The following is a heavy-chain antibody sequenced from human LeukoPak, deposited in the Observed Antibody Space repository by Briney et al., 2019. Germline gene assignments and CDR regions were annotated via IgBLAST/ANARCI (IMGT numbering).Heavy chain of an antibody. V-gene: IGHV3-23*01. CDR1: GFTFSSYE. CDR3: AKDSKIVGATFRSYHYMDV. D-gene: IGHD1-26*01. J-gene: IGHJ6*03. Sequence: GGSLRLSCVASGFTFSSYEMTWVRQAPGKGLGWVSAIRGSGDRTHYADSVKGRFTISRDNSKNTLYLQMNSLRAEDTAVYYCAKDSKIVGATFRSYHYMDVWGKGTAVTVSS. CDR2: IRGSGDRT.